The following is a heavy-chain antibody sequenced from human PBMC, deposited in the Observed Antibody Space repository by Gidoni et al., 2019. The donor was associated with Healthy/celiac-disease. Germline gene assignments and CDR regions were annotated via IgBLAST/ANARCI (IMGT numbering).Heavy chain of an antibody. V-gene: IGHV1-69*01. CDR3: ARGSIAARPFDY. CDR2: IIPIFGTA. D-gene: IGHD6-6*01. CDR1: GCTFSSYA. J-gene: IGHJ4*02. Sequence: QVQLVQPGAEVKKPGSSVKVSCKASGCTFSSYAISWVRQSPGQGREWMGGIIPIFGTANYGQKFQGRVTITADESTSTAYMERSSLRSEDTAVYYCARGSIAARPFDYWGQGTLVTVSS.